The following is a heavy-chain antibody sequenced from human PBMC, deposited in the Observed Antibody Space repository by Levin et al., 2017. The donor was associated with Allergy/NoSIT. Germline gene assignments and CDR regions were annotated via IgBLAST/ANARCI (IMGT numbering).Heavy chain of an antibody. D-gene: IGHD6-13*01. CDR3: TRAGSSWFFDW. CDR1: GFKFADYP. V-gene: IGHV3-49*04. J-gene: IGHJ4*02. CDR2: SRSKTFAGTR. Sequence: GGSLRLSCSASGFKFADYPMSWVHQAPGKGLEWVGFSRSKTFAGTREYAAAVKGRFTISRDESKNIAYLQMNNLKIEDTGIYYCTRAGSSWFFDWWGQGTLVTVSS.